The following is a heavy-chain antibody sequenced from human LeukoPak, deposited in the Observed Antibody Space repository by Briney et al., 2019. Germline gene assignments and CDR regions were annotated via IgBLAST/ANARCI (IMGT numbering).Heavy chain of an antibody. J-gene: IGHJ4*02. CDR3: ARDQYLYCSGGSCSFDY. D-gene: IGHD2-15*01. Sequence: GASVKVSCKASGYTFTSYGISWVRQAPGQGLEWMGWISAYNGNTNYAQKLQGRVTMTTDTSTSTAYMELRSLRSDDTAVYYCARDQYLYCSGGSCSFDYWGQGTLVTVSS. CDR2: ISAYNGNT. CDR1: GYTFTSYG. V-gene: IGHV1-18*01.